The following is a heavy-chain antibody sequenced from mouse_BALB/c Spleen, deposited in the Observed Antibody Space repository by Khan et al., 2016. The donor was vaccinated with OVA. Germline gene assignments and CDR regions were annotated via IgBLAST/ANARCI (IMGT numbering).Heavy chain of an antibody. J-gene: IGHJ3*01. CDR2: ISDGGSYT. D-gene: IGHD2-13*01. V-gene: IGHV5-4*02. CDR1: GFTFSDYY. CDR3: ARGYYGDPFAY. Sequence: EVELVESGGGLVKPGGSLKLSCAASGFTFSDYYMYWVRQTPEKRLEWVATISDGGSYTYYPDSVKGRFTISRDDAKHNLYLQMNSLKSADTAMYNCARGYYGDPFAYWGQGTLVTVSA.